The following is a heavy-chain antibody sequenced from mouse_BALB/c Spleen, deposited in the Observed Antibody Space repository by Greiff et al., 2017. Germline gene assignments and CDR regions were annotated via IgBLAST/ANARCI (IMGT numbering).Heavy chain of an antibody. CDR3: ASVLVHAMDY. J-gene: IGHJ4*01. CDR2: ISYDGSN. Sequence: EVQLQESGPGLVKPSQSLSLTCSVTGYSITSGYYWNWIRQFPGNKLEWMGYISYDGSNNYNPSLKNRISITRDTSKNQFFLKLNSVTTEDTATYYCASVLVHAMDYWGQGTSVTVSS. D-gene: IGHD2-2*01. CDR1: GYSITSGYY. V-gene: IGHV3-6*02.